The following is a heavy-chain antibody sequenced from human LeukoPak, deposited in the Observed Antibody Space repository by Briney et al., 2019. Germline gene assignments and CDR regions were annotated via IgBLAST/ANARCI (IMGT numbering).Heavy chain of an antibody. J-gene: IGHJ4*02. CDR1: GYTFVSHW. D-gene: IGHD1-26*01. CDR3: ARHNLYTGSDYPDFDY. CDR2: IYPGDSDT. V-gene: IGHV5-51*01. Sequence: GESLNISCKGSGYTFVSHWVAWVRQMPGKGLEWMGIIYPGDSDTRYSPSFRGQVIISADKSITTAYLQWRSLKASDTAMYYCARHNLYTGSDYPDFDYWGQGTLVTVSS.